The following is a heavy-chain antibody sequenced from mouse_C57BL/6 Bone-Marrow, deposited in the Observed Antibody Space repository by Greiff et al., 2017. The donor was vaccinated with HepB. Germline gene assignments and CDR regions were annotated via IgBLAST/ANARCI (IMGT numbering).Heavy chain of an antibody. V-gene: IGHV1-64*01. D-gene: IGHD2-1*01. CDR3: APYGNY. J-gene: IGHJ2*01. Sequence: VKLQESGTVLARPGASVKLSCKASGYTFTSYWMHWVKQRPGQGLEWIGMIHPNSGSTNYNEKFKSKATLTVDKSSSTAYMQLSSLTSEDSAVYYCAPYGNYWGQGTTLTVSS. CDR2: IHPNSGST. CDR1: GYTFTSYW.